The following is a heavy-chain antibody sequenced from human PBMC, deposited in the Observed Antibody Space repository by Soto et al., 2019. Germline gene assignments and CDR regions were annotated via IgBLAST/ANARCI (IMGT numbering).Heavy chain of an antibody. D-gene: IGHD1-26*01. CDR1: GFAFNNYG. J-gene: IGHJ4*02. V-gene: IGHV3-21*04. CDR3: SLRKTGSGFDY. Sequence: GGSLRLSCTVSGFAFNNYGINWVRQAPGKGLEWVSSISKSDYTYYSDSVMGRFTISRGNAKNSVSQQMNNLGAEDTAVYYWSLRKTGSGFDYWGQGXLVTVSS. CDR2: ISKSDYT.